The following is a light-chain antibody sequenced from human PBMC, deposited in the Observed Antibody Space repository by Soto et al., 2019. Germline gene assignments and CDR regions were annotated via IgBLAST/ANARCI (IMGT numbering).Light chain of an antibody. V-gene: IGLV2-14*01. Sequence: QSVLTQPASVSGSPGQSITISCTGTSSDVGGYNYVSWYQQHPGKAPKLMIYDVSNRPSGVSNRFSGSKSGNTASLTISGLQADDEADYYCSSYTSSSTRVFDGGTKLTVL. J-gene: IGLJ2*01. CDR1: SSDVGGYNY. CDR2: DVS. CDR3: SSYTSSSTRV.